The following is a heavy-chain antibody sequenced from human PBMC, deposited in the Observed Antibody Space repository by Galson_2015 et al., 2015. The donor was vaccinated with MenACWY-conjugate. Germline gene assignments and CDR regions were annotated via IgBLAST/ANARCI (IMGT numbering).Heavy chain of an antibody. CDR3: ARPNAYGPFDN. V-gene: IGHV1-69*13. Sequence: SVKVSCKAPRGTLRRFAISWVRQAPGRGLEWMGGVIPVFETTTYAPKFQGRVSITADESTSMAYMEMRSLRADDTAMYYCARPNAYGPFDNWGQGTLVTVSS. D-gene: IGHD2-8*01. CDR2: VIPVFETT. CDR1: RGTLRRFA. J-gene: IGHJ4*02.